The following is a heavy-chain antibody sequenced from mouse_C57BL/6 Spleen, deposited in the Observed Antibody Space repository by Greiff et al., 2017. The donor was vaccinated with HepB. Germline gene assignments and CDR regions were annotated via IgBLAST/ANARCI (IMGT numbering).Heavy chain of an antibody. D-gene: IGHD2-3*01. CDR3: ARKVYDGYYRAMDY. CDR2: IYPRSGNT. Sequence: VQLQQSGAELARPGASVKLSCKASGYTFTSYGISWVKQRTGQGLEWIGEIYPRSGNTYYNEKFKGKATLTADKSSGTAYMELRSLTSEDSAVYFCARKVYDGYYRAMDYWGQGTSVTVSS. J-gene: IGHJ4*01. V-gene: IGHV1-81*01. CDR1: GYTFTSYG.